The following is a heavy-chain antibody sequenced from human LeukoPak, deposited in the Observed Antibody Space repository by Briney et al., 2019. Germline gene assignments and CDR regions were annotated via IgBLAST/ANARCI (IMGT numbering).Heavy chain of an antibody. CDR1: GDSVSSNSAA. J-gene: IGHJ5*02. CDR3: ARWYYDFWSGSRWFDP. D-gene: IGHD3-3*01. V-gene: IGHV6-1*01. CDR2: TYYRSKWYN. Sequence: SQTLSLTCAISGDSVSSNSAAWNWIRQSPSRGLEWLGRTYYRSKWYNDHAVSVKSRITINPDTSKNQFSLKLSSVTAADTAVYYCARWYYDFWSGSRWFDPWGQGTLVTVSS.